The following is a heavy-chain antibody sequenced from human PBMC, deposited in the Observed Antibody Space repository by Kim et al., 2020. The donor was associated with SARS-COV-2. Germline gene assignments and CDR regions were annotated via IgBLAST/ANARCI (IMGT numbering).Heavy chain of an antibody. Sequence: ASVKVSCKASGYTFTSYAMHWVRQAPGQRLEWMGWINAGNGNTRYSQKFQGRVTITRDTSASTAHMELSSLRSEDTALYYCARGADFWSGRERFYYYYMDVWGKGTTVTVSS. V-gene: IGHV1-3*01. D-gene: IGHD3-3*01. CDR3: ARGADFWSGRERFYYYYMDV. CDR2: INAGNGNT. CDR1: GYTFTSYA. J-gene: IGHJ6*03.